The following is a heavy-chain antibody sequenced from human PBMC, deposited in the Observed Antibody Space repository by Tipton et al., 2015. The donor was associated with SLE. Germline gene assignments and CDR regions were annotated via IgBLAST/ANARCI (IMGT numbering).Heavy chain of an antibody. CDR2: MFYSGTT. V-gene: IGHV4-39*07. Sequence: TLSLTCNVSGGSISSSSYYWGWIRQPPGKGLEWIGSMFYSGTTYYNPSLKSRFTISVDTSKNQFSLKLSSVTAADTAVYNCVRDLGYAHFDYWGQGTLVTVSS. CDR1: GGSISSSSYY. CDR3: VRDLGYAHFDY. D-gene: IGHD5-12*01. J-gene: IGHJ4*02.